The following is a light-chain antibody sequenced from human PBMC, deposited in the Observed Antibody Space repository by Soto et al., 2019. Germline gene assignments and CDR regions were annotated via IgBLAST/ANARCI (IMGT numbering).Light chain of an antibody. Sequence: EIVLTPSPANLSLSPGERATLSCRASQSINNYLAWYQHKAGQAPRLLIYDSSSRATGIPARFSGSGSGTDFTLTISSLEPEDFALYYCQQRANWPRTFGHGTKVDIK. CDR2: DSS. CDR3: QQRANWPRT. CDR1: QSINNY. J-gene: IGKJ1*01. V-gene: IGKV3-11*01.